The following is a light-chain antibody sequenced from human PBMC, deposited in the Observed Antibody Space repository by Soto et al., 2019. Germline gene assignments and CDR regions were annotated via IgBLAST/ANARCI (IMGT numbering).Light chain of an antibody. V-gene: IGLV4-69*01. Sequence: QLVLTQSPSASASLGASVKLTCTLSSGHSSYAIAWHQQQPEKGPRYLMKLNSDGSHSKGDGIPDRFSGSSSGTERYLTISRLQSDDEADYSCQTWSTGIRVFGGGPKVTVL. CDR2: LNSDGSH. J-gene: IGLJ3*02. CDR3: QTWSTGIRV. CDR1: SGHSSYA.